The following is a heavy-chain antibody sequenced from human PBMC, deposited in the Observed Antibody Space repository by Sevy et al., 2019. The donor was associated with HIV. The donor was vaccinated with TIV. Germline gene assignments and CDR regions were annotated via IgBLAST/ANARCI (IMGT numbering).Heavy chain of an antibody. J-gene: IGHJ5*02. CDR3: ARDQYYDSSGYDWFDP. V-gene: IGHV3-21*01. D-gene: IGHD3-22*01. CDR1: GFTFSSYS. Sequence: GGSLRLSCAASGFTFSSYSMNWVRQAPGKGLEWVSSISSSSYIYYADSVKGRFTISRDNAKNSLYLQMNSLRAEDTAVYYCARDQYYDSSGYDWFDPWGQGTLVTVSS. CDR2: ISSSSYI.